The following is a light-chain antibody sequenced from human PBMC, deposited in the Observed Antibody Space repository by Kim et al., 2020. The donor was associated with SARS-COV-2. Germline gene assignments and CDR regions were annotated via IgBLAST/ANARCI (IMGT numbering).Light chain of an antibody. CDR3: CSYAGSKSWV. V-gene: IGLV2-23*02. Sequence: QSALTQPASVSGSPGQSITISCSGTVSDVGTYDLVSWYQQHPGKVPKLMIYEVTKRPSGVSNRFSGSKSGNSASLTISGLQAEDEADYYCCSYAGSKSWVFGGGTQLTVL. CDR2: EVT. CDR1: VSDVGTYDL. J-gene: IGLJ3*02.